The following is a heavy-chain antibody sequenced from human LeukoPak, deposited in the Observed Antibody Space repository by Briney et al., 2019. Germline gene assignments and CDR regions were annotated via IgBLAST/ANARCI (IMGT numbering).Heavy chain of an antibody. CDR3: ARIGYSSSSTYY. CDR2: IKQDGSVK. J-gene: IGHJ4*02. CDR1: GFHFSNYW. Sequence: GGSLQLSCVVSGFHFSNYWMGWVRPAPGEGVEWVANIKQDGSVKYYVDSLKGRFTISRDNAKNSVYLQMNSLRTEYTSVYYCARIGYSSSSTYYWGQGTLVTVSS. D-gene: IGHD6-13*01. V-gene: IGHV3-7*01.